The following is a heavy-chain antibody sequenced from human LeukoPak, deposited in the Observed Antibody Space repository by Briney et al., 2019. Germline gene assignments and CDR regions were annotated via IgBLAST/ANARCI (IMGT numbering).Heavy chain of an antibody. CDR2: ISNSGDTM. Sequence: GRSLRLSCAASGFTFSSYCMNWVRQAPGKGLEWISYISNSGDTMYYADSVKGRFTISRDNAKNSLYLQMNSLRAEDTAVYYCARSPPNYYDSNGYYSHYDYWGQGTLVTVSS. CDR1: GFTFSSYC. J-gene: IGHJ4*02. CDR3: ARSPPNYYDSNGYYSHYDY. D-gene: IGHD3-22*01. V-gene: IGHV3-48*04.